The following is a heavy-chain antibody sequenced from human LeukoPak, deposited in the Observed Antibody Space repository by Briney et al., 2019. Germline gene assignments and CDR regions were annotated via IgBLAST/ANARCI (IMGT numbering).Heavy chain of an antibody. J-gene: IGHJ4*02. D-gene: IGHD6-13*01. CDR3: ARAEQQLVFFDY. CDR1: GFTVSSNY. Sequence: GGSLRLSCAASGFTVSSNYMSWVRQAPGKGLEWVSVIYSGGSTYYADSVKGRFTISRDNSKNTLYLQMNSPRAEDTAVYYCARAEQQLVFFDYWGQGTLVTVSS. CDR2: IYSGGST. V-gene: IGHV3-53*01.